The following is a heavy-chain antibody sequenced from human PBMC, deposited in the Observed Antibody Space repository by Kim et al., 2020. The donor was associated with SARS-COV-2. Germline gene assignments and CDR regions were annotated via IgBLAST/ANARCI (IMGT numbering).Heavy chain of an antibody. D-gene: IGHD2-2*01. CDR1: GFTFDDYG. Sequence: GGSLRLSCAASGFTFDDYGMSWVRQTPGKGLEWVSGINRNGGSTGYVDSAKGRFTISRDNAKNSLYLQMNSLRADDTALYHCVRGFYHGPFDYWGQGTLVTVSS. CDR2: INRNGGST. J-gene: IGHJ4*02. CDR3: VRGFYHGPFDY. V-gene: IGHV3-20*01.